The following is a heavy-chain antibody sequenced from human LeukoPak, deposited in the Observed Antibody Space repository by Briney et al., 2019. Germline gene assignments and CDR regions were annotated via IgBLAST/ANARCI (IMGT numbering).Heavy chain of an antibody. D-gene: IGHD3-22*01. Sequence: GGSLRLSCAASGFTFSSYWMSWVRQAPGKGLEWVANIKQDGSEKYYVDSVKDRFTISRDNAKNSLYLQMNSLRAEDTAVYYCARGTMIVVVITTFDYWGQGTLVTVSS. J-gene: IGHJ4*02. CDR1: GFTFSSYW. V-gene: IGHV3-7*01. CDR2: IKQDGSEK. CDR3: ARGTMIVVVITTFDY.